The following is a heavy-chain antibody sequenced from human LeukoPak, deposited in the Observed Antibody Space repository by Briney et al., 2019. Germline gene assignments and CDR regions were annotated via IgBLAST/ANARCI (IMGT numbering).Heavy chain of an antibody. CDR1: GFTFSNYR. V-gene: IGHV3-74*01. J-gene: IGHJ4*02. CDR3: ASASSHRIAAGGDY. CDR2: INSDGSSR. Sequence: PGGSLRVSCAASGFTFSNYRMHWVRQAPGKGLVWVSRINSDGSSRNYADSVKGRFTISRDNAKDTLFLQMNSLRAEDTAVYYCASASSHRIAAGGDYWGQGILVAVSS. D-gene: IGHD6-13*01.